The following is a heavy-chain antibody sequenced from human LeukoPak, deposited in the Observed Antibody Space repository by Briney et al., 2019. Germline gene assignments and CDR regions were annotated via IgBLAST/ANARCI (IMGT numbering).Heavy chain of an antibody. Sequence: GSSVKVSCKASGGTFSSYAISWVRQAPGQGLEWMGGIIPIFGTANYAQKFQGRVTITADESTSTAYMELSSLRSEDTAVYYCARAGGRGELLPLVYYYYMDVWGKGTTVTVSS. V-gene: IGHV1-69*01. J-gene: IGHJ6*03. CDR3: ARAGGRGELLPLVYYYYMDV. D-gene: IGHD1-26*01. CDR2: IIPIFGTA. CDR1: GGTFSSYA.